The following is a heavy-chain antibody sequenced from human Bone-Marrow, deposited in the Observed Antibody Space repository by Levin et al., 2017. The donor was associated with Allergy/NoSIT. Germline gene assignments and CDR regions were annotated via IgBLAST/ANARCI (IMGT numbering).Heavy chain of an antibody. J-gene: IGHJ4*02. V-gene: IGHV6-1*01. CDR2: TYYRSKWYD. D-gene: IGHD6-19*01. CDR1: GDSVSSNSAA. Sequence: SQTLSLTCAISGDSVSSNSAAWNWIRQSPSRGLEWLGRTYYRSKWYDDYAVSVKSRITINPDTSKNQFSLQLNSVTPEDTAVYYCARNDQWPPRGYFDYWGQGTLVTVSS. CDR3: ARNDQWPPRGYFDY.